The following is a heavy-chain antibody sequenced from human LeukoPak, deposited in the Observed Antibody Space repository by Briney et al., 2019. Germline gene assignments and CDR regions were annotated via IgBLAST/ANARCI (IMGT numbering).Heavy chain of an antibody. CDR2: IKQDGSEK. Sequence: GGSLRLSCAASGFTFSSYWMSWVRQAPGKGLEWVANIKQDGSEKYYVDSVNGRFTISRDNAKNSLYLQMNSLRAEDTDVYYCARDCEAYSGYKYYFDYWGQGTLVTVSS. CDR3: ARDCEAYSGYKYYFDY. J-gene: IGHJ4*02. CDR1: GFTFSSYW. V-gene: IGHV3-7*01. D-gene: IGHD5-12*01.